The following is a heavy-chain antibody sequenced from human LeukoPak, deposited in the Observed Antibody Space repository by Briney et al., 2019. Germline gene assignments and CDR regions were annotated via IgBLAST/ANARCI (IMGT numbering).Heavy chain of an antibody. D-gene: IGHD4-23*01. V-gene: IGHV4-39*07. CDR2: IYFDGST. CDR3: AREDSGNSDDSLDI. Sequence: PSETLSLTCTISGGSIDTYNYYRGWIRQPPGKGLEWIGSIYFDGSTYYNPSLKSRVTISLHTSNNQFSLKLRSVTTADTAVYYCAREDSGNSDDSLDIWGQGTMVTVSS. J-gene: IGHJ3*02. CDR1: GGSIDTYNYY.